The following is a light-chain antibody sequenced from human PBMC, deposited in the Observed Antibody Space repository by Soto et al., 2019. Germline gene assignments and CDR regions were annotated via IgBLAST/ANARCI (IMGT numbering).Light chain of an antibody. CDR3: QQSYSRPPT. CDR1: QSISNH. CDR2: AAS. V-gene: IGKV1-39*01. J-gene: IGKJ1*01. Sequence: EIKMTQSPSSLSAYVVDIVTITCRASQSISNHLNWYQQKPGKAPKLLIFAASSLQSGVPSRFSGSRSGPDFTLTISSLQPEDFATYYCQQSYSRPPTFGQGTNVDI.